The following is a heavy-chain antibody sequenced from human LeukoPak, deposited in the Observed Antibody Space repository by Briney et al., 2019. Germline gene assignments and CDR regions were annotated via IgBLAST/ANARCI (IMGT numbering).Heavy chain of an antibody. J-gene: IGHJ4*02. D-gene: IGHD4-17*01. CDR2: INQDESSQ. V-gene: IGHV3-7*01. Sequence: GRSLRLSCEASGFTFRTYGMHWVRQAPGKGLEWVANINQDESSQYYVDAVRGRFTISRDNAKNSLNLQMNSLRGEDTAVYFCARLGPVTKDHYCDYWGQGTLVTVSS. CDR3: ARLGPVTKDHYCDY. CDR1: GFTFRTYG.